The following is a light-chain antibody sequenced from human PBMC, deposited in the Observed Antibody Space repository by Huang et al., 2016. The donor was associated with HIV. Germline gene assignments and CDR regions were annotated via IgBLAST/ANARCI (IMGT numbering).Light chain of an antibody. Sequence: ETVLTQSPGTLSLSPGERATLPCRASQSVSSSYLAWYQQKPGQAPGLLISGASRRATGISDRCSGSGSGTDFTLTIGRLEPEDSAVYYCQQGRTFGQGTRVEI. V-gene: IGKV3-20*01. J-gene: IGKJ1*01. CDR1: QSVSSSY. CDR3: QQGRT. CDR2: GAS.